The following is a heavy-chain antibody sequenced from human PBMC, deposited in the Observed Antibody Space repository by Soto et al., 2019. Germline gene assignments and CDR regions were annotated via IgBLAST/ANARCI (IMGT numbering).Heavy chain of an antibody. J-gene: IGHJ4*02. CDR1: GYTFTSYY. V-gene: IGHV1-46*01. Sequence: ASVKVSCKASGYTFTSYYMHWVRQAPGQGLDWMGIINPSGGSTNYAQKFQGRVTVTRDTSTSTVYMELNSLRSEDTAVYYCARDISSTRYFDYWGQGNLVTVSS. CDR2: INPSGGST. CDR3: ARDISSTRYFDY. D-gene: IGHD6-6*01.